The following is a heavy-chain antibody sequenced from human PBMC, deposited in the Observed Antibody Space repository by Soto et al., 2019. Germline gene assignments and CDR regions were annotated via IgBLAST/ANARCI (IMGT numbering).Heavy chain of an antibody. D-gene: IGHD4-17*01. CDR1: GFTFRNFG. Sequence: GGSLRLSCAASGFTFRNFGMSWVRQAPGKGPEWVSGITSSGDSTYYADSVKGRFTISRDNFKNTLSLQMNSLRAEDTAIYYCASHDYGTDAVFDYWGQGTLVTVS. CDR3: ASHDYGTDAVFDY. J-gene: IGHJ4*02. CDR2: ITSSGDST. V-gene: IGHV3-23*01.